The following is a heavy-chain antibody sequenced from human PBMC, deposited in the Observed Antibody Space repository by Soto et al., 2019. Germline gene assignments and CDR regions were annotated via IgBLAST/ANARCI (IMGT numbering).Heavy chain of an antibody. CDR3: ATMKGGYQSYYYCMDV. D-gene: IGHD3-16*02. Sequence: QVQLVQPGAEVKKPGSSVKVSCKASGGTFTSYAISWVRQAPGQGLEWVGGIIPIFGTADYAQKFQGRVTITADESTSTAYMELSSLRSEDTAVYYCATMKGGYQSYYYCMDVWGQGTTVTVSS. CDR1: GGTFTSYA. V-gene: IGHV1-69*12. J-gene: IGHJ6*02. CDR2: IIPIFGTA.